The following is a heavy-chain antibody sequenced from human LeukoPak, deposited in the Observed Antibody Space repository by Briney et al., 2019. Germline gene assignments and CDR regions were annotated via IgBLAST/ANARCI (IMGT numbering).Heavy chain of an antibody. D-gene: IGHD2-15*01. Sequence: GRPLRLSCAASGFTFSNYNMHWVRQAPGKGLEWVAVISYDGSNKYSADSVKGRFTISRDNSKNTLYLQMNNLRAEDSAIYYCARDQGVVVVDTTPDYFDYWGQGTLVTVSS. J-gene: IGHJ4*02. V-gene: IGHV3-30*01. CDR2: ISYDGSNK. CDR3: ARDQGVVVVDTTPDYFDY. CDR1: GFTFSNYN.